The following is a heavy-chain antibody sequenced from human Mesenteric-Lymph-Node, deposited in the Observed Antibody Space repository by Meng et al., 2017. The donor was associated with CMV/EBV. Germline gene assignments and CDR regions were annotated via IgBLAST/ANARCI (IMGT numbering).Heavy chain of an antibody. CDR3: AGEGRECGGDCYDG. CDR2: INHSGST. J-gene: IGHJ3*01. V-gene: IGHV4-34*01. Sequence: SETLSLTCAVYGGSFSGYYWSWIRQPPGKGLEWIGEINHSGSTNYNPSLKSRVTISVDTSKNQFSLKLSSVTAADTAVYYCAGEGRECGGDCYDGGGQGTMVTVSS. CDR1: GGSFSGYY. D-gene: IGHD2-21*01.